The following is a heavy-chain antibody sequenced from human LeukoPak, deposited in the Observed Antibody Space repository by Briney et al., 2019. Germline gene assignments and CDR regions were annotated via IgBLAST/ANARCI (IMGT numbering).Heavy chain of an antibody. CDR1: GFTFSSYS. CDR3: AKEGQTVAGNGYFDY. J-gene: IGHJ4*02. CDR2: ISGSGANT. V-gene: IGHV3-23*01. Sequence: PGGSLRLSCAASGFTFSSYSMNWVRQAPGKGPEWVSAISGSGANTYYADSVKGRFTISRDNSENTLYVQMNSLRAEDTAVYYCAKEGQTVAGNGYFDYWGQGTLVTASS. D-gene: IGHD6-19*01.